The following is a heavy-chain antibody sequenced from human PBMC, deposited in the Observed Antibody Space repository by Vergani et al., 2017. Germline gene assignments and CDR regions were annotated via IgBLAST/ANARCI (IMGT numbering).Heavy chain of an antibody. V-gene: IGHV3-23*04. D-gene: IGHD1-1*01. CDR2: ISGSGGST. CDR1: GFTFSSYW. J-gene: IGHJ4*02. Sequence: EVQLVESGGGLVQPGGSLRLSCAASGFTFSSYWMHWVRQAPGKGLEWVSAISGSGGSTYYADSVKGRFTISRDNSKNTLYLQMNSLRAEDTAVYYCAKDLAYNWGYFDYWGQGTLVTVSS. CDR3: AKDLAYNWGYFDY.